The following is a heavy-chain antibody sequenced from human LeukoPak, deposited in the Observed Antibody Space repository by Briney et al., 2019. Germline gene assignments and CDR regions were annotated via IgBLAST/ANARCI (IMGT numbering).Heavy chain of an antibody. V-gene: IGHV1-2*02. D-gene: IGHD6-13*01. CDR3: ARDRQQLVHWLSA. CDR1: GYTFTGYY. CDR2: INPNSGGT. Sequence: GASVKVSCKASGYTFTGYYMHWVRQAPRQGLEWMGWINPNSGGTNYAQKFQGRVTMTRDTSISTAYMELSRLRSDDTAVYYCARDRQQLVHWLSAWGQGTLVTVSS. J-gene: IGHJ5*02.